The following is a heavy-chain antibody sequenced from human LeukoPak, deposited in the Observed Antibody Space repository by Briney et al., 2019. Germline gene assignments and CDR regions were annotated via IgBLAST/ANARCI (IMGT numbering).Heavy chain of an antibody. CDR1: GFTFSSYS. Sequence: GGSLRLSCAASGFTFSSYSMNWVRQAPGKGLEWVSSISSSSSYIYYADSVKGRFTISRDNAKNSLYLQMNSLRAEDTAVYYCARGLVIGSSSSPFDYWGQGTLVTASS. V-gene: IGHV3-21*01. CDR3: ARGLVIGSSSSPFDY. J-gene: IGHJ4*02. CDR2: ISSSSSYI. D-gene: IGHD6-6*01.